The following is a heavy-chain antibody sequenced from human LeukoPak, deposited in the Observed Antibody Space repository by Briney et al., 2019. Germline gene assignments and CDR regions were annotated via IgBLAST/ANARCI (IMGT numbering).Heavy chain of an antibody. CDR2: IKQDGSEK. CDR1: GFTFRSYW. D-gene: IGHD6-13*01. CDR3: ARGYPLSTTAAGTYFQH. Sequence: GGSLRLSCAASGFTFRSYWMSWVRQAPGKGLEWVANIKQDGSEKYYVDSVKGGFTISRDNAKNSLYLQMNSLRAEDTAVYYCARGYPLSTTAAGTYFQHWGQGTLVTVSS. V-gene: IGHV3-7*05. J-gene: IGHJ1*01.